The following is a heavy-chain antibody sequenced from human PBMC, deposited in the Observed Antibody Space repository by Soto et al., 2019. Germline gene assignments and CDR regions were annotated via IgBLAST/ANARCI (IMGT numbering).Heavy chain of an antibody. J-gene: IGHJ4*01. Sequence: EVQLVESGGGLVRPGGSLRLSCAASGFTVTNLYMTWVRQAPGKGLEWVSVISSGGSTYYADSVKGRFTISRDNSKNTLYLEMNSLRAGDTAVYYCARDTFGGGYDFCQGGHGTLVTASS. CDR1: GFTVTNLY. D-gene: IGHD3-3*01. CDR3: ARDTFGGGYDFCQ. CDR2: ISSGGST. V-gene: IGHV3-66*01.